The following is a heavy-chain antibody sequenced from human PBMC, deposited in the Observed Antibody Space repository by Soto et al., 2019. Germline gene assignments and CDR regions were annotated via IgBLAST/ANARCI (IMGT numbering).Heavy chain of an antibody. V-gene: IGHV4-59*01. D-gene: IGHD3-22*01. CDR2: RYYSGT. J-gene: IGHJ3*02. Sequence: PSETLSLTCSVSGASISSYYWSWIRQPPGKGLEWIAYRYYSGTSHNPSLKSRVSTSLDTSKNQFSLKLTSVTAADTAVYYCARTYDGSGPNSGGYGFDIWGLGTMVTVSS. CDR1: GASISSYY. CDR3: ARTYDGSGPNSGGYGFDI.